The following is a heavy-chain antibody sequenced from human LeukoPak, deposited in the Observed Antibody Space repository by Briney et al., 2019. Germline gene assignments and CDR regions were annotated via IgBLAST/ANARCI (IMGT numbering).Heavy chain of an antibody. V-gene: IGHV3-48*03. CDR2: ITTSGSTI. CDR3: ERASLVGAHYFYYYMDV. Sequence: AGGSLRLSCAASGFTFSDYDLNWVRQAPGKGLEWVSYITTSGSTIYYADSVKGRFTISRDNAKNSLYLQMNSLRAEDTAVYHCERASLVGAHYFYYYMDVWGKGTTVTVSS. J-gene: IGHJ6*03. D-gene: IGHD1-26*01. CDR1: GFTFSDYD.